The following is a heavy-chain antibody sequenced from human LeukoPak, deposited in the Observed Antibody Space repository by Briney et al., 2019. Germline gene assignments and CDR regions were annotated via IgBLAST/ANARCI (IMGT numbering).Heavy chain of an antibody. J-gene: IGHJ5*02. CDR1: GGSISSYY. CDR3: ARLSGYYYGENWFDP. V-gene: IGHV4-59*08. Sequence: PPETLSLTCTVSGGSISSYYWSWIRQPPGKGLEWIGYIYYSGSTNYNPSLKSRVTISVDTSKNQFSLKLSSVTAADTAVYYCARLSGYYYGENWFDPWGQGTLVTVSS. D-gene: IGHD3-22*01. CDR2: IYYSGST.